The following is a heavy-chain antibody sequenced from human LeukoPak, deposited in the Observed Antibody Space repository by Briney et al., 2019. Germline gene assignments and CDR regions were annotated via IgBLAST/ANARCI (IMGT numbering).Heavy chain of an antibody. V-gene: IGHV3-30*18. Sequence: PGGSLRLSCAASGFIFSSYGMHWVRQAPGKGLEWVAVISYDGSNKYYADSVKGRFTISRDNSKNTLYLQMNSLRAEDTAVYYCAKDLSGRCGGDCYSMVYWGQGTLVTVSS. D-gene: IGHD2-21*02. CDR2: ISYDGSNK. CDR1: GFIFSSYG. J-gene: IGHJ4*02. CDR3: AKDLSGRCGGDCYSMVY.